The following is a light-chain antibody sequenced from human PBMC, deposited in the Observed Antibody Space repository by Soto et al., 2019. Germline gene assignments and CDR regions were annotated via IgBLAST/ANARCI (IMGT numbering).Light chain of an antibody. J-gene: IGLJ1*01. CDR1: VNDIGAYNY. CDR2: EVT. V-gene: IGLV2-14*01. CDR3: SSYTSSSTVYV. Sequence: QSVLTQPSSVSGSPGPSITISCTGTVNDIGAYNYVSWYQHHPGKAPKLIIYEVTNRPSGVSNRFSGSKSGNTASLTISGLRAEDEADYYCSSYTSSSTVYVLATGTKVTVL.